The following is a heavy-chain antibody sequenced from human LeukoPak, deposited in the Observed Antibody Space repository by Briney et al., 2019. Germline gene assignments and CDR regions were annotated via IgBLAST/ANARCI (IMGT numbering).Heavy chain of an antibody. CDR2: MYYSGST. V-gene: IGHV4-39*07. D-gene: IGHD6-13*01. CDR1: GGSISSGSYC. J-gene: IGHJ5*02. Sequence: PSETLSLTCNVSGGSISSGSYCWGWIRQPPGKGLEWIGSMYYSGSTYYNPALRSRVTIPVDTSKNQFSLKLSSVTAADTAVYYCARGSLRVAAAGNLYNWFDPWGQGTLVTVSS. CDR3: ARGSLRVAAAGNLYNWFDP.